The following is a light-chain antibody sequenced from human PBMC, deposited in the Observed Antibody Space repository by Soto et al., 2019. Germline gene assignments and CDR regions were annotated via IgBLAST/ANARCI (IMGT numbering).Light chain of an antibody. CDR2: GAS. J-gene: IGKJ2*01. V-gene: IGKV3-20*01. Sequence: EIVLTQSPGTLSLSPGERATLSSRASQSVSSSYLAWYQQTPGQAPRLLIYGASSRATGIPDRFSGSGSGTDFTLTISRLEPEDFAVYYCQQYSRSPYTFGQGTKLEIK. CDR3: QQYSRSPYT. CDR1: QSVSSSY.